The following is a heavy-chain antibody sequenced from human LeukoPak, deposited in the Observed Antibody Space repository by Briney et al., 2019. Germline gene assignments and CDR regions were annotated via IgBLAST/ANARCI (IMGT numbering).Heavy chain of an antibody. V-gene: IGHV1-18*01. CDR2: ISAYNGNT. CDR1: GYTFTSYG. J-gene: IGHJ4*02. CDR3: ARVPRYGGATFPFDY. D-gene: IGHD1-26*01. Sequence: GASVKVSCKASGYTFTSYGISWVRQAPGQGLEWMGWISAYNGNTNYAQKLQGRVTMTTDTSTSTAYMELGSLRSDDTAVYYCARVPRYGGATFPFDYWGQGTLVTVSS.